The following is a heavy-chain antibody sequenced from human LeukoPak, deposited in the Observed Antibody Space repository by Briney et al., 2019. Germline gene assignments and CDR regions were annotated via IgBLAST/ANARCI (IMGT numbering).Heavy chain of an antibody. CDR3: ARAAIISGWFDP. CDR2: MNPNSGNT. D-gene: IGHD5-24*01. V-gene: IGHV1-8*03. CDR1: GYTFASYD. J-gene: IGHJ5*02. Sequence: GGSVKVSCKASGYTFASYDINWVRQATGQGLEWMGCMNPNSGNTGYAQKFQGRVTITRNTSISTAYMELSSLRSEDTAVYYCARAAIISGWFDPWGQGTLVTVSS.